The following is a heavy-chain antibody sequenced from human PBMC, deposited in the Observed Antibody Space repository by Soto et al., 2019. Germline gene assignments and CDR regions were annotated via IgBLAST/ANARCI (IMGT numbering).Heavy chain of an antibody. Sequence: EVQLLESGGGLVQPGGSPRLSCAASGFTFSSYAMNWVRQAPGKGLEWVSAVEWSGLTTFYADSVKGRFTISRDNSKNILYLQMDSLRAGDTALYYCAKATSYSSSWYFDYWGQGTLVTVSS. CDR1: GFTFSSYA. V-gene: IGHV3-23*01. CDR2: VEWSGLTT. J-gene: IGHJ4*02. D-gene: IGHD6-13*01. CDR3: AKATSYSSSWYFDY.